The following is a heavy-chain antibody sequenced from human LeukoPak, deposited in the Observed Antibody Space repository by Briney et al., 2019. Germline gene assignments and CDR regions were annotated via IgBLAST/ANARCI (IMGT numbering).Heavy chain of an antibody. D-gene: IGHD3-3*01. Sequence: ASVKVSCKAPGYTFTGYYMHWVRQAPGQGLEWMGWINPNSGGTNYAQKFQGRVTMTRDTSISTAYMELSRLRSDDTAVYYCARVPSYDFWSGYFNWFDPWGQGTLVTVSS. J-gene: IGHJ5*02. CDR3: ARVPSYDFWSGYFNWFDP. V-gene: IGHV1-2*02. CDR2: INPNSGGT. CDR1: GYTFTGYY.